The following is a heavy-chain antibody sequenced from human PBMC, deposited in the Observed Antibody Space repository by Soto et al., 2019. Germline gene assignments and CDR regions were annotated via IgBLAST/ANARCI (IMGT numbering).Heavy chain of an antibody. D-gene: IGHD3-16*02. CDR3: ASVRGYTVDY. CDR2: ISSSSSTI. V-gene: IGHV3-48*02. Sequence: EVQLVESGGGLVQPGGSLRLSCAAYGFTFSSYSMNWVRQTPGKGLEWVSYISSSSSTIYYADSVKGRFTISRDNAKNSLNLQMNNLRDEDTAVYYCASVRGYTVDYWGQGTLVTVSS. CDR1: GFTFSSYS. J-gene: IGHJ4*02.